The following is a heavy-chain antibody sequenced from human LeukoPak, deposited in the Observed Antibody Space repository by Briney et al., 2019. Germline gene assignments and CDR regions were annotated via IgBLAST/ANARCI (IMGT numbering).Heavy chain of an antibody. CDR3: AKNQRFLEWLLYD. CDR1: GFTFDDYA. CDR2: ISWDGGST. D-gene: IGHD3-3*01. V-gene: IGHV3-43D*03. Sequence: PGGSLSLSCAASGFTFDDYAMHWVRQAPGKGLEWVSLISWDGGSTYYADSVKGRFTISRDNSKNSLYLQMNSLRAEDTALYYCAKNQRFLEWLLYDWGQGTLVTVSS. J-gene: IGHJ4*02.